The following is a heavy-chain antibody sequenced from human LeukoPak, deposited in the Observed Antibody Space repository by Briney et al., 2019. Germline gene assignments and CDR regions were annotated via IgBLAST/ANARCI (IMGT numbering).Heavy chain of an antibody. Sequence: SETLSLTCTVSGGSISSYYWSWIRQPPGKGLEWIGYIYYSGSTNYNPSLKSRVTISVDTSKNQFSLKLSSVTAADTAVYYCARMTKGISYDYVWGSQAYYYYGMDVWGQGTTVTVSS. CDR1: GGSISSYY. J-gene: IGHJ6*02. CDR2: IYYSGST. D-gene: IGHD3-16*01. V-gene: IGHV4-59*01. CDR3: ARMTKGISYDYVWGSQAYYYYGMDV.